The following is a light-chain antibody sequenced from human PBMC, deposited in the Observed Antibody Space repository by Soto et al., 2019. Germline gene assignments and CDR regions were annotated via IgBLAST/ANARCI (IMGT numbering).Light chain of an antibody. CDR1: SSDVGGYNY. CDR3: CSYAGSPYV. V-gene: IGLV2-11*01. J-gene: IGLJ1*01. CDR2: DVS. Sequence: QSALTQPRSVSGSPGQSVTISCTGTSSDVGGYNYVSWYQQHPGKAPKPMIYDVSKRPSGVPDRFSGSKSGNTASLTISGLQAEDEADYYCCSYAGSPYVFGTGTKVTVL.